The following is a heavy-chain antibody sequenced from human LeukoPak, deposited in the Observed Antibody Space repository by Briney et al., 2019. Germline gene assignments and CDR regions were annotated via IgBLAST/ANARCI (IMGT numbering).Heavy chain of an antibody. CDR1: GGSISSYY. Sequence: SETLSLTCTVSGGSISSYYWSWIRQPPGKGQERNGYIYISGSTDYNPSLTSRVTISLDTSKNLFSLKLSSLTAADTAVYYCARHRGYERTGYYFLDAFDFWGQGTMVTVSS. J-gene: IGHJ3*01. CDR3: ARHRGYERTGYYFLDAFDF. V-gene: IGHV4-4*09. D-gene: IGHD3-22*01. CDR2: IYISGST.